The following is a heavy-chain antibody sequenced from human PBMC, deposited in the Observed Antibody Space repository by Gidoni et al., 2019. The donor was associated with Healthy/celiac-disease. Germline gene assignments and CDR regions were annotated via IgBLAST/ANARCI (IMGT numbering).Heavy chain of an antibody. D-gene: IGHD1-26*01. Sequence: EVQLVESGGGLVKPGGSLRLSCAASGFTFSSYSMNWVRQAPGKGLEWVSSISSSSSYIYYADSVKGRFTISRDNAKNSLYLQMNSLRAEDTAVYYCARDRRGVGATTSAFDIWGQGTMVTVSS. V-gene: IGHV3-21*01. J-gene: IGHJ3*02. CDR2: ISSSSSYI. CDR3: ARDRRGVGATTSAFDI. CDR1: GFTFSSYS.